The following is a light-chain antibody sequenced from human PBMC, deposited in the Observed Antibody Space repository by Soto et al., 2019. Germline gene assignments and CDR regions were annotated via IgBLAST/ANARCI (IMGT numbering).Light chain of an antibody. CDR2: GAS. J-gene: IGKJ5*01. CDR3: QQAYSFPIT. CDR1: QDIAGY. V-gene: IGKV1D-12*01. Sequence: DNQGAQAPSSLSATAGERVTITFRASQDIAGYLAWYQHKPGRTPELLIHGASRLQSGVPARFSGSGSGTDFTLSINSLQPEDFATYYCQQAYSFPITFGQGTRLEIK.